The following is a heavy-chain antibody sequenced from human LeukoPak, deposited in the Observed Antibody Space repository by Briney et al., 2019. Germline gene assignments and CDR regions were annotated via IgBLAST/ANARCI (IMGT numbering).Heavy chain of an antibody. CDR2: IYSGGST. CDR3: ASSSSGWYYFDY. CDR1: GFTVSSNY. V-gene: IGHV3-66*01. Sequence: PGGSLRLSCAASGFTVSSNYMSWVRQAPGKGLEWVSVIYSGGSTYYADSVKGRFTISRDNSKNTLYLQMNGLRAEDTAVYYCASSSSGWYYFDYWGQGTLVTVSS. J-gene: IGHJ4*02. D-gene: IGHD6-19*01.